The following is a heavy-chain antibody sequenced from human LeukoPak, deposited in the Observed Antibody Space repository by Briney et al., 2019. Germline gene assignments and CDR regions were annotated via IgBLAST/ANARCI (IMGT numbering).Heavy chain of an antibody. J-gene: IGHJ6*03. D-gene: IGHD3-9*01. V-gene: IGHV1-18*01. CDR1: GYTFTSYG. CDR2: ISAYNGNT. CDR3: ARDRAYYDILTGRPNPYYYYYMDV. Sequence: ASVKVSCKASGYTFTSYGISWVRQAPGQGLEWMGWISAYNGNTNYAQKLQGRVTMTTDTSTSTAYMELRSLRSDDTAVYYCARDRAYYDILTGRPNPYYYYYMDVWGKGTTVTVSS.